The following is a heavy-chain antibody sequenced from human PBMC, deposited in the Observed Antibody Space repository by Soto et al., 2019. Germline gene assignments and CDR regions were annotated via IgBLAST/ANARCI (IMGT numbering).Heavy chain of an antibody. D-gene: IGHD3-10*01. CDR3: AKDGVVRGRLRYYYMDV. Sequence: EVQLLESGGGLVQPGGSLRLSCAASGFTFSSYAMSWVRQAPGKGLEWVSAISGSGGSTYYADSVKGRFTISRDNSKNTLYLQMNSLRAEDTAVYYCAKDGVVRGRLRYYYMDVWGKGTTVTVSS. J-gene: IGHJ6*03. CDR1: GFTFSSYA. V-gene: IGHV3-23*01. CDR2: ISGSGGST.